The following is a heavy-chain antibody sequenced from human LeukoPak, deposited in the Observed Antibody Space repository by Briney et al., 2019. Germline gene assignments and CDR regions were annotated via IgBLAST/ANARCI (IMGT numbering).Heavy chain of an antibody. CDR3: ARDRSGRYFQY. V-gene: IGHV1-18*01. J-gene: IGHJ1*01. Sequence: GASVKVSCKASGYTFTSYGISWVRQAPGQGLEWMGWISAYNGNTNYAQRLQGRVTMTTDTSTRTAYMELRSLRSDDSAVYYCARDRSGRYFQYWGQGTLVTVSS. CDR2: ISAYNGNT. CDR1: GYTFTSYG. D-gene: IGHD1-26*01.